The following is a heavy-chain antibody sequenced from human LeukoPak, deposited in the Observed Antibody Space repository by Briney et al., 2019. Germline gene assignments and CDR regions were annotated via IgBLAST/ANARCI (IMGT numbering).Heavy chain of an antibody. J-gene: IGHJ4*02. V-gene: IGHV4-34*01. CDR1: GGSVRGYY. CDR3: ARVGRYSGSHFDY. CDR2: INHSGSS. D-gene: IGHD1-26*01. Sequence: SETLSLSCAVYGGSVRGYYWSWIRQPPGKGLEWIGEINHSGSSNYNPSLKSRVTISVDTSKNQFSLKLSSVTAAGTAVYYCARVGRYSGSHFDYWGQGTLVTVSS.